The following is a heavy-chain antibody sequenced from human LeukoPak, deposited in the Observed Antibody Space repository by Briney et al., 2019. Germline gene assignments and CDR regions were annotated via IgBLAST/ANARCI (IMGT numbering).Heavy chain of an antibody. Sequence: ASVMVSCQATGYVSTGHYIHWVRQAPGQWLEWMGRTNPNNGGTNSAQTFQGRITMTRDTSISIVYMEVTRLRSDDTAVYYCARDRGDDTVSYFDYWGQGTLVTVSS. D-gene: IGHD3-10*01. CDR3: ARDRGDDTVSYFDY. CDR1: GYVSTGHY. CDR2: TNPNNGGT. J-gene: IGHJ4*02. V-gene: IGHV1-2*02.